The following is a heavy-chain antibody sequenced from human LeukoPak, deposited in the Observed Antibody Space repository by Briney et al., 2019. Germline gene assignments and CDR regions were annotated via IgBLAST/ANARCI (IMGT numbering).Heavy chain of an antibody. CDR1: GFTFDDYA. J-gene: IGHJ4*02. Sequence: PGGSLRLSCAASGFTFDDYAMHCVRQAPGKGLEWVSLISGDGGSTYYADSVKGRFTISRDNSKNSLYLQMNSLRTEDTALYYCAKVFGGDTAMVHFDYWGQGTLVTVSS. D-gene: IGHD5-18*01. CDR2: ISGDGGST. V-gene: IGHV3-43*02. CDR3: AKVFGGDTAMVHFDY.